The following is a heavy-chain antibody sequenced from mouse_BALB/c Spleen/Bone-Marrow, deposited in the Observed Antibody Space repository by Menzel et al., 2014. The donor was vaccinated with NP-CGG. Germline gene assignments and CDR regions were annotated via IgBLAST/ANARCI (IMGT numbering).Heavy chain of an antibody. D-gene: IGHD2-2*01. J-gene: IGHJ2*01. CDR3: ARHRQWLSPFDY. Sequence: EVKVVESGGGLVKLGGSLKLSCAASGFTFSNYYMSWVRQTPEKRLESVAAINTNGGNTFYPDTVKGRFTISRDNAKNTLYLQMSSLKSEDSALYYCARHRQWLSPFDYWGQGTTLTVSS. V-gene: IGHV5-6-2*01. CDR2: INTNGGNT. CDR1: GFTFSNYY.